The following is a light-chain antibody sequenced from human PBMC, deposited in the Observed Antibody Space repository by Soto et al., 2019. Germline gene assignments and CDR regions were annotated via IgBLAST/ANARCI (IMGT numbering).Light chain of an antibody. V-gene: IGKV1-39*01. Sequence: EIPLTQSPSSLAASVGDRLTLTCRASRNVSIYLNWYHHKPGKGPTLLIHATSNLQIGVPSRFSGSGSGTEFTLTLSSLEPEDFGTYYCQQSYKLPSFGQGTRLVIK. CDR2: ATS. CDR1: RNVSIY. CDR3: QQSYKLPS. J-gene: IGKJ5*01.